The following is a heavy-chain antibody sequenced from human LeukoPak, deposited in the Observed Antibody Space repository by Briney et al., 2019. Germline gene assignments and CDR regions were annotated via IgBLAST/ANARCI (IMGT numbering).Heavy chain of an antibody. CDR2: IKQDGREK. J-gene: IGHJ5*02. CDR1: GFTFCSYW. CDR3: ARDLAARPHWFDP. V-gene: IGHV3-7*01. D-gene: IGHD6-6*01. Sequence: GGSLRLSCAASGFTFCSYWMSWVRQAPGKGLEWVANIKQDGREKYYVDSVKGRFTISRDNAKNSLYLQMNSLRAEDTAVYYCARDLAARPHWFDPWGQGTLVTVSS.